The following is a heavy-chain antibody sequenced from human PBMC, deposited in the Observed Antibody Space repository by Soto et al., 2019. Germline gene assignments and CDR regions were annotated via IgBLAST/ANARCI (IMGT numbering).Heavy chain of an antibody. CDR2: IYYSGTT. Sequence: SETLCLTCTVSGGSISSGGYYWSWIRQHPGKGLEWIGYIYYSGTTYYNPSLKSRVTISVDTSKNQFSLKLSSVSAADTALYYCARCSLVVVPAPGFDPWGRGTLVTVSS. CDR1: GGSISSGGYY. CDR3: ARCSLVVVPAPGFDP. J-gene: IGHJ5*02. D-gene: IGHD2-2*01. V-gene: IGHV4-31*03.